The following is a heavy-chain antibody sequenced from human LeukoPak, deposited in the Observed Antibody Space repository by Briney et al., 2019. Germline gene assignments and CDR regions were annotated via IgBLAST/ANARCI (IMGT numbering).Heavy chain of an antibody. D-gene: IGHD3-22*01. CDR1: GFPFSSYS. CDR2: ISSSSSYI. V-gene: IGHV3-21*01. J-gene: IGHJ4*02. Sequence: GGSLRLSCAASGFPFSSYSMNWVRQAPGKGLEWVSSISSSSSYIYYADSVKGRFTISRDNAKNSLYLQMNSLRAEDTAVYYCAKDRYYYDRSGDFDYWGQGTLVTVSS. CDR3: AKDRYYYDRSGDFDY.